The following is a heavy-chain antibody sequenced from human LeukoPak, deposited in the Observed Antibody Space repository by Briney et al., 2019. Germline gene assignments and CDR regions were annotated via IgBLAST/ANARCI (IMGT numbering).Heavy chain of an antibody. J-gene: IGHJ3*02. CDR2: IYYSGST. CDR1: GGSISSSDYY. D-gene: IGHD3-3*01. Sequence: SETLSLTCTVSGGSISSSDYYWGWIRQPPGKGLEWIGTIYYSGSTYYHPSLKSRVSISVDTSKNHFSLKLTSETAADTALYYCARQTFYDFSRRAFDIWGQGTLVTVSS. V-gene: IGHV4-39*01. CDR3: ARQTFYDFSRRAFDI.